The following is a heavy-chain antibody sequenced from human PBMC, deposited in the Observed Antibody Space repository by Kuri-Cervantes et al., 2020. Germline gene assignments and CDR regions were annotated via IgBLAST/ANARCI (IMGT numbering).Heavy chain of an antibody. D-gene: IGHD2-15*01. CDR3: ARGNIAATWVFFDH. Sequence: SVQVSYQPSRGSFNSYDDSWVLQAPGQAPEWMGGIIPIVGTANYAQKFQGRVTITADKSTSTSYMELSSLRSEDMAVYYCARGNIAATWVFFDHWGQGTLVTVSS. CDR1: RGSFNSYD. V-gene: IGHV1-69*06. CDR2: IIPIVGTA. J-gene: IGHJ4*02.